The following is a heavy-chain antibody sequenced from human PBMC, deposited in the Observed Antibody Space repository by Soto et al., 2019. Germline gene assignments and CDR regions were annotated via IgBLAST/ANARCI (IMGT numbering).Heavy chain of an antibody. CDR2: IYHSGST. V-gene: IGHV4-4*02. CDR1: GGSISSSNW. CDR3: ARGGIAVEYGMDV. D-gene: IGHD6-19*01. Sequence: QVQLQESGPGLVKPSGTLSLTCAVSGGSISSSNWWSWVRQPPGKGLEWIGEIYHSGSTNYNPSLKRRVTKSVDQSKNQCSLKLSSVTAADAAVYYCARGGIAVEYGMDVWGQGTTVTASS. J-gene: IGHJ6*02.